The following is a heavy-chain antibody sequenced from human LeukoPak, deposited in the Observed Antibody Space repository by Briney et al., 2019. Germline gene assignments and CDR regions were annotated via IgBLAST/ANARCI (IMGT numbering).Heavy chain of an antibody. CDR1: GFTFSSYS. CDR3: AREYGYDGHNWFDP. Sequence: GGSLRLSCAASGFTFSSYSMNWVRQAPGKGLEWVSYISSSSSTIYYADSVKGRFTISRDTAKNSLYLQMNSLRAEDTAVYYCAREYGYDGHNWFDPWGQGTLVTVSS. CDR2: ISSSSSTI. D-gene: IGHD5-12*01. J-gene: IGHJ5*02. V-gene: IGHV3-48*01.